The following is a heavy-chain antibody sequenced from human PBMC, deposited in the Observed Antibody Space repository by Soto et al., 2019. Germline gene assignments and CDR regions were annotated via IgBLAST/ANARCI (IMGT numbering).Heavy chain of an antibody. Sequence: KASETLSLTCTVSGGSISSYYWSWIRQPPGKGLEWIGYIYYSGSTNYNPSLKSRVTISVDTSKNQFSLKLSSVTAADTAVYYCARDQVIAARRRYYGMDVWGQGTTVTVSS. D-gene: IGHD6-6*01. CDR3: ARDQVIAARRRYYGMDV. J-gene: IGHJ6*02. V-gene: IGHV4-59*01. CDR2: IYYSGST. CDR1: GGSISSYY.